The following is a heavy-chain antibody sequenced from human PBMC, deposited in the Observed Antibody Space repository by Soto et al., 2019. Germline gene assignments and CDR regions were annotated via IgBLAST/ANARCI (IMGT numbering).Heavy chain of an antibody. CDR1: GFTFNNYA. D-gene: IGHD6-25*01. Sequence: EVQLLESGGGLVQPGGSLRLSCAASGFTFNNYAMSWVRQAPGKGLEWVSGIDYSGGGTYYADSVRGQFTISRDNSKSTLYLQMNSLRPEDTAVYYCAKHLRRVNDALEIWGQGTMVTVSS. V-gene: IGHV3-23*01. CDR3: AKHLRRVNDALEI. J-gene: IGHJ3*02. CDR2: IDYSGGGT.